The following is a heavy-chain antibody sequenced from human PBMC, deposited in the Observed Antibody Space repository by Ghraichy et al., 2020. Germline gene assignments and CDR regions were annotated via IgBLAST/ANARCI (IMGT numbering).Heavy chain of an antibody. CDR3: ARFGATVTTLEFAY. CDR1: GGSFSAYN. Sequence: SETLSLTCAVYGGSFSAYNWNWIRQAPGKGLEWIGEIIHSGTSNYNPSLKSRVTILADTSKRQVSLKLSSVTAADTAIYYCARFGATVTTLEFAYWGQGTLVTVSS. V-gene: IGHV4-34*12. D-gene: IGHD4-17*01. CDR2: IIHSGTS. J-gene: IGHJ4*02.